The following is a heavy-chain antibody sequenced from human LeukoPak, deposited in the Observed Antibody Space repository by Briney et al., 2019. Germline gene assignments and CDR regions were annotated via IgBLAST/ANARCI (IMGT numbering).Heavy chain of an antibody. CDR1: GGSFSGYY. CDR2: INHSGST. Sequence: SETLSLTCAVYGGSFSGYYWSWIRQPPRKGLEWIGEINHSGSTNYNPSLKSRVTISVDTSKNQFSLKLSSVTAADTAVYYCARLYGSGSYYYKTFYYYYMDVWGKGTTVTISS. D-gene: IGHD3-10*01. J-gene: IGHJ6*03. V-gene: IGHV4-34*01. CDR3: ARLYGSGSYYYKTFYYYYMDV.